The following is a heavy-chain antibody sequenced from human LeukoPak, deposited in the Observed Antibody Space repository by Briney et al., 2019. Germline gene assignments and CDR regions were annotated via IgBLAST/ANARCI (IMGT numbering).Heavy chain of an antibody. V-gene: IGHV4-4*07. CDR3: ARVSSAYSYGHWYFDL. Sequence: PSETLSLTCTVSGGSISSYYWSWIRQPAGKGLEWIGRIYTSGSTNYNPSLKSRVTMSVDTSKNQFSLKLSSVTAADTAVYYCARVSSAYSYGHWYFDLWGHGTLVTVSS. J-gene: IGHJ2*01. CDR1: GGSISSYY. D-gene: IGHD5-18*01. CDR2: IYTSGST.